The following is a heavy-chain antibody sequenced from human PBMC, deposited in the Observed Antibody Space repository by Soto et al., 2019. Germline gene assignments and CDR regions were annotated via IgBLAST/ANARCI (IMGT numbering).Heavy chain of an antibody. CDR2: TKYRSKWYN. J-gene: IGHJ4*02. CDR3: AREGSSTWTHYFDF. Sequence: SQTLSLTCAISGDSVSSNSAAWNWVRQSPSRGLEWLGRTKYRSKWYNDYAASVKSRITINPDTSKNQFSLQLNSVTPDDTAVYYCAREGSSTWTHYFDFWGQGILVTVS. CDR1: GDSVSSNSAA. D-gene: IGHD6-13*01. V-gene: IGHV6-1*01.